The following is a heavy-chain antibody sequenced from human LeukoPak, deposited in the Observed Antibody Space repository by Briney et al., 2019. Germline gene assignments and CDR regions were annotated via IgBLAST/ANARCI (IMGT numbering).Heavy chain of an antibody. CDR2: ISGSGGST. J-gene: IGHJ4*02. CDR3: AKVSSGLFDY. V-gene: IGHV3-23*01. Sequence: GGSLRLSCAASGFTFDDYAMHWVRQAPGKGLEWVSAISGSGGSTYYADSVKGRFTISRDNSKNTLYLQMNSLRAEDTAVYYCAKVSSGLFDYWGQGTLVTVSS. CDR1: GFTFDDYA. D-gene: IGHD6-19*01.